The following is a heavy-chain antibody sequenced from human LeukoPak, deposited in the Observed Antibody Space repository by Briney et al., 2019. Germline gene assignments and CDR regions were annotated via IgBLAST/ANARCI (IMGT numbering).Heavy chain of an antibody. CDR3: ARRGSGYGYDY. V-gene: IGHV1-2*02. Sequence: ASVKVSCKTSGYTFTDYYIHWVRQAPGQGLEWMGWINPDSGYTNYAQKFQGRVTMTRDTSINTAYMELSSLTSDDTAVYYCARRGSGYGYDYWGQGTLVTVSS. CDR2: INPDSGYT. J-gene: IGHJ4*02. D-gene: IGHD5-18*01. CDR1: GYTFTDYY.